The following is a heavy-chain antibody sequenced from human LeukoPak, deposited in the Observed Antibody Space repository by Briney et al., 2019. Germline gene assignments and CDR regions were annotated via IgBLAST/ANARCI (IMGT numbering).Heavy chain of an antibody. CDR2: INPNSGDT. CDR3: AILRLSTGLWWFFDL. Sequence: GASMKVSCKASGYTFNAYYLHWVRQATGQGLEWMGWINPNSGDTKYAQKFQGRVTMTGDTSISTDYMESSRLRFDDTAVYYCAILRLSTGLWWFFDLWGRGTLVTVSS. J-gene: IGHJ2*01. V-gene: IGHV1-2*02. CDR1: GYTFNAYY. D-gene: IGHD2-8*02.